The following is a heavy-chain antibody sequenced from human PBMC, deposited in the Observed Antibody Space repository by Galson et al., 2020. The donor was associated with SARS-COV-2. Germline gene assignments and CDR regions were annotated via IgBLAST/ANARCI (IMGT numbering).Heavy chain of an antibody. CDR2: IFLSGTT. CDR3: ASDGGNYYYYYMDV. V-gene: IGHV4-61*02. Sequence: SETLSLPCTVPGRSISRGSYYWLWHRQPAEKGLEWIERIFLSGTTNYHPSLKSRVTIPLDTSKNQFALMLSSVTAADTAGYNCASDGGNYYYYYMDVWGKGTTVTVSS. D-gene: IGHD2-15*01. CDR1: GRSISRGSYY. J-gene: IGHJ6*03.